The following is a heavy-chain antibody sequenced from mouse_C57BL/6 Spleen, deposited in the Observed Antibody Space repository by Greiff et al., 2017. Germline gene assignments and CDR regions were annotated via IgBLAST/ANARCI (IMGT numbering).Heavy chain of an antibody. CDR1: GFNIKDYY. CDR3: TTVGQLMGFAY. V-gene: IGHV14-1*01. Sequence: EVQLQQSGAELVRPGASVKLSCTASGFNIKDYYMPWVKQRPEQGLEWIGRIDPEDGETEYAPKFQGEDTMTADTSSNTAYLQLSSLTSEDTAVYYCTTVGQLMGFAYWGQGTLVTVSA. D-gene: IGHD3-3*01. J-gene: IGHJ3*01. CDR2: IDPEDGET.